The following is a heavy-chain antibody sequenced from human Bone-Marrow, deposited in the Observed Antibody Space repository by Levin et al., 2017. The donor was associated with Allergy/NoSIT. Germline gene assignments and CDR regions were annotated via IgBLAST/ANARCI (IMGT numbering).Heavy chain of an antibody. D-gene: IGHD3-10*01. V-gene: IGHV1-2*02. CDR3: ARGGRLDGSGTDVDY. J-gene: IGHJ4*02. Sequence: ASVKVSCKASGYSFTASYLHWLRQAPGLGPEWMGWINPDSGGTRCAQKFQGRITLTRDASFITGYVELGRLTSDDTAVYYCARGGRLDGSGTDVDYWGQGTLVTVSS. CDR2: INPDSGGT. CDR1: GYSFTASY.